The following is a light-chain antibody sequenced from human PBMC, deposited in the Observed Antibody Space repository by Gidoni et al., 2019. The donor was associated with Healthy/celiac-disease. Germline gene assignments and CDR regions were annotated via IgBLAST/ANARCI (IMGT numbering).Light chain of an antibody. J-gene: IGKJ5*01. Sequence: DIQMTQSPSSLSASVGDRVTITCRASQSISSYLNWYQQKPGKAPKLLIYAASSLQSGVPSRFSGSVSGTDFTLTISSLQPEDFATYYCQQSYSTPRITFGQXTRLEIK. V-gene: IGKV1-39*01. CDR2: AAS. CDR1: QSISSY. CDR3: QQSYSTPRIT.